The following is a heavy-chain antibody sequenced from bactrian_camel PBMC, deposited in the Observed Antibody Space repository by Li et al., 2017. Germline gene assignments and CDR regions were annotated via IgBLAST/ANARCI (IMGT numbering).Heavy chain of an antibody. CDR2: IELDGIT. D-gene: IGHD2*01. CDR3: ARALQWGDLAIFGY. J-gene: IGHJ4*01. V-gene: IGHV3S53*01. Sequence: HVQLVESGGDSVQAGGSLRLACVASGNTYSNNCIGWFRQAPGREREAIAAIELDGITDYADSVKGRFIISRDNAKNTVYLQMNSLKPEDTSVYYCARALQWGDLAIFGYWGQGTQVTVS. CDR1: GNTYSNNC.